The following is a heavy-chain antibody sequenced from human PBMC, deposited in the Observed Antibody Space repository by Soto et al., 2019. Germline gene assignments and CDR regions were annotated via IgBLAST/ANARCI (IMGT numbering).Heavy chain of an antibody. D-gene: IGHD3-10*01. J-gene: IGHJ5*02. CDR3: AREISAGFGEPWLDP. V-gene: IGHV3-53*01. CDR1: GFSVSSNY. Sequence: LRLSCAASGFSVSSNYMTWVRQAPGKGLEWVSIIYSDGRTNYADSVKGRFTISRDNSKNTVYLQMTSLSADDTAVYYCAREISAGFGEPWLDPWGQGTLVTVSS. CDR2: IYSDGRT.